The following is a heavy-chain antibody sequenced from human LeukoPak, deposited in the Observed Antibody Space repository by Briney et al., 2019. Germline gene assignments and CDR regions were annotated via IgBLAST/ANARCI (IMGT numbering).Heavy chain of an antibody. J-gene: IGHJ4*02. Sequence: ASVKVSCKASGYTFTGYYMHWVRQAPGQGLEWMGWINPNSGGTNYAQKFQGRVTMTRDTSISTAYMELSRLRSDDTAVYYCARVTSGYGGYYFDYWGQGTLVTVSS. V-gene: IGHV1-2*02. D-gene: IGHD5-12*01. CDR3: ARVTSGYGGYYFDY. CDR2: INPNSGGT. CDR1: GYTFTGYY.